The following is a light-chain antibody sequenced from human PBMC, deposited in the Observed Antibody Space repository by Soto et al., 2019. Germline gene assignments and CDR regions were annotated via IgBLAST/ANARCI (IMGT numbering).Light chain of an antibody. Sequence: EIALTQSPGTLSLSPGERATLSCRASQSISSSSLAWYQQKPGQAPRLLISGASSRATGIPDRFGGSGSGTYFTLPISRLEPEDFAVYYCQQYGSSPPYTFGQGTKVEIK. CDR2: GAS. CDR3: QQYGSSPPYT. J-gene: IGKJ2*01. V-gene: IGKV3-20*01. CDR1: QSISSSS.